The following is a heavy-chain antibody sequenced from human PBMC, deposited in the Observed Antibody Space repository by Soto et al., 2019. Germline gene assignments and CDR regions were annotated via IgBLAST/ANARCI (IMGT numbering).Heavy chain of an antibody. CDR1: GASISSGAYY. J-gene: IGHJ4*02. D-gene: IGHD3-22*01. CDR3: ARANYFDSSGPFDY. V-gene: IGHV4-31*03. Sequence: TLSLTCTVSGASISSGAYYWSWIRQHPGKGLEWIGYIYYSGSTYYNPSLESRVTLSVDTSRNQFSLKVSSVTAADTAVYYCARANYFDSSGPFDYWGPGTLVTVS. CDR2: IYYSGST.